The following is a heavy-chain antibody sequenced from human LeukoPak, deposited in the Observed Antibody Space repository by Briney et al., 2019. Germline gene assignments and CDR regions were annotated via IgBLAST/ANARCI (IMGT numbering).Heavy chain of an antibody. D-gene: IGHD2-2*01. J-gene: IGHJ4*02. V-gene: IGHV4-4*07. Sequence: SETLSLTCTISDDSIGDYYWSWIRQSAGKGLEWIGRVHLSGKRDYNPSLKSRVDMSVDTSKRQISLKLSSMTAADTAVYYCARRSSYPTRLHFDYWGQGTLVTVSS. CDR1: DDSIGDYY. CDR2: VHLSGKR. CDR3: ARRSSYPTRLHFDY.